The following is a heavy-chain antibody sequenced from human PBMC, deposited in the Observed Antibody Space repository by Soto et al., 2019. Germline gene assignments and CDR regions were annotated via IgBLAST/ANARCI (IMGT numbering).Heavy chain of an antibody. CDR2: IYYSGST. V-gene: IGHV4-59*08. CDR1: GGSIGSYY. J-gene: IGHJ5*02. D-gene: IGHD3-3*01. Sequence: SETLSLTCTVYGGSIGSYYGSWIRQPPEKGLEWIGYIYYSGSTNYNPSLKSRVTISVDTSKNQFSLKLSSVTAADTAVYYCARHGFPAVRSIFGVVIVDNWFDPWGQGTLVTVSS. CDR3: ARHGFPAVRSIFGVVIVDNWFDP.